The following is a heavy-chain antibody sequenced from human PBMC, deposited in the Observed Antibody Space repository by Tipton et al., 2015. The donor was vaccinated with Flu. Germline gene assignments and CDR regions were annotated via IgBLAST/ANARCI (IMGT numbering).Heavy chain of an antibody. CDR2: IKQDGSEK. D-gene: IGHD6-13*01. J-gene: IGHJ4*02. CDR3: ARSSYSSSWFFDY. Sequence: SGFSFSSYWMSWVRQAPGKGLEWVAKIKQDGSEKYYVDSVKGRFTISRDNAKNSLYLQMNSLRAEDTAVYFCARSSYSSSWFFDYWGQGTLVTVSS. V-gene: IGHV3-7*01. CDR1: GFSFSSYW.